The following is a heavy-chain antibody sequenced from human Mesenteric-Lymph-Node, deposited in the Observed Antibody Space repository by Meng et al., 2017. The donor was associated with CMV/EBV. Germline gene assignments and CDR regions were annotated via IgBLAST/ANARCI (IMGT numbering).Heavy chain of an antibody. CDR2: ISVYNGNT. CDR1: NCG. D-gene: IGHD2-2*01. V-gene: IGHV1-18*01. Sequence: NCGITWVRQAPGQGLEWMGWISVYNGNTNYAQKFQGRVTMTTDTSTSTAYMELRNLRSDDTAVYYCARVSQGYCGTTSCYSGWFDPWGQGTLVTVSS. CDR3: ARVSQGYCGTTSCYSGWFDP. J-gene: IGHJ5*02.